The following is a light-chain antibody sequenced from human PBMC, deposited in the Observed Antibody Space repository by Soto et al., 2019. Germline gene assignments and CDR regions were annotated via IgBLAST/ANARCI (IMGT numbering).Light chain of an antibody. CDR1: SSDVGTYDD. V-gene: IGLV2-14*01. Sequence: QSVLTQPASVSASPGQSITISCTGTSSDVGTYDDVSWYRQHPGKAPKLLIYEVTNRPSGVSNRFSGSKSGNTASLTISGLQAEDEADYYCSSYTTSSTYVFGSGTQLTVL. CDR3: SSYTTSSTYV. CDR2: EVT. J-gene: IGLJ1*01.